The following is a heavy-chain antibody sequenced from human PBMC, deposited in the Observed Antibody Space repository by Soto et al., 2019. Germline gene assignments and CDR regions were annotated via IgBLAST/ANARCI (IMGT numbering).Heavy chain of an antibody. CDR3: ARHSSWHTPDY. V-gene: IGHV2-5*01. D-gene: IGHD6-13*01. Sequence: QITLKESGPTLVKPTQTLTLTCTFSGFSLSTSGVGVGWIRQPPGKALEWLALIYWNDDKRYSPSLKSRLTITKDTSQNQVVLTMTNMDPVDTATYYCARHSSWHTPDYWGQGTLVTVSS. CDR2: IYWNDDK. J-gene: IGHJ4*02. CDR1: GFSLSTSGVG.